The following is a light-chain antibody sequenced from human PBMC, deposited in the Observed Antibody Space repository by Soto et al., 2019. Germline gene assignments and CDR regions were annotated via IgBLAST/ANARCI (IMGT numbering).Light chain of an antibody. Sequence: EIVMTQSPATLSVSPGERATLSCRASQSVGSDLAWYQRKPGQAPSLLIYGASSRATGIPDRFSGSGSGTDFTLTISRLEPEDFAVYYCQQYGSSPLTFGGGTKVDIK. CDR3: QQYGSSPLT. CDR1: QSVGSD. J-gene: IGKJ4*01. V-gene: IGKV3-20*01. CDR2: GAS.